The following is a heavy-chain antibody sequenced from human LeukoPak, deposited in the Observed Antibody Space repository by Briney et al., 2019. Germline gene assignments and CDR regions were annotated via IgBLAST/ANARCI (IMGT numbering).Heavy chain of an antibody. CDR3: ARVNLKYSDRKRPNWFDP. CDR1: GFTVSNNY. Sequence: GGSLRLSCAASGFTVSNNYMSWVRQAPGKGLQWVSVIYGGGSTYYANSVKGRFTISRDGSKNTLYLQMNSLRVEDTAVYYCARVNLKYSDRKRPNWFDPWGQGTLVTVSS. J-gene: IGHJ5*02. V-gene: IGHV3-66*01. D-gene: IGHD5-12*01. CDR2: IYGGGST.